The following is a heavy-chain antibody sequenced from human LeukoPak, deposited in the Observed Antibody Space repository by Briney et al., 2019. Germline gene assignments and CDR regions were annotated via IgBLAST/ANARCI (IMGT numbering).Heavy chain of an antibody. V-gene: IGHV4-39*07. J-gene: IGHJ4*02. CDR1: GGSISSSSYY. CDR3: ARGGVVVVAATRDFDY. Sequence: SETLSLTCTVSGGSISSSSYYWGWIRQPPGKGLEWIGSIYYSGSTNYNPSLKSRVTISVDTSKNQFSLKLSSVTAADTAVYYCARGGVVVVAATRDFDYWGQGTLVTVSS. D-gene: IGHD2-15*01. CDR2: IYYSGST.